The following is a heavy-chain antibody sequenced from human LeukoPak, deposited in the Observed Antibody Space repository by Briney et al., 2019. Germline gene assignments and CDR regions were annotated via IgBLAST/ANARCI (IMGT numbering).Heavy chain of an antibody. Sequence: GGSLRLSCAASGFTFSNHWMHWVRQAPGKGLIWVSRINSDGSSTTYADSVKGRFTISRDNSKNTLYLQMNSLRAEDTAFYYCTKDLRWVVTAGLYYWGQGTLVTVSS. J-gene: IGHJ4*02. V-gene: IGHV3-74*01. CDR1: GFTFSNHW. D-gene: IGHD2-21*02. CDR2: INSDGSST. CDR3: TKDLRWVVTAGLYY.